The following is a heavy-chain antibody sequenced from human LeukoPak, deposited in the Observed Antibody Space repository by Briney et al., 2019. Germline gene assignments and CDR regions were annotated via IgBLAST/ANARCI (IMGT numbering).Heavy chain of an antibody. CDR1: GGSFSGYY. D-gene: IGHD5-12*01. J-gene: IGHJ4*02. Sequence: SETLSLTCAVYGGSFSGYYWSWIRQPPGKGLEWIASIYYSGSTYYNPSLKSRVTISVDTSKNQFSLKLSSVPAADTAVYYCARAALRTPLTYFDYWGQGTLVTVSS. CDR3: ARAALRTPLTYFDY. V-gene: IGHV4-34*01. CDR2: IYYSGST.